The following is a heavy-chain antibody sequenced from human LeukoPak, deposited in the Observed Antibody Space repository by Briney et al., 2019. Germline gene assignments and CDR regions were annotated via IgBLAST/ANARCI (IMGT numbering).Heavy chain of an antibody. V-gene: IGHV3-11*01. CDR2: ISSSGTII. Sequence: GGSLRLSCAASGFTFSNAWMNWVRQAPGKGLEWVSYISSSGTIIYYADSVKGRFTTSRDNAKNTLYLQMNSLRAEDTAVYYCAIVTTVTYWGQGTLVTVSS. J-gene: IGHJ4*02. CDR3: AIVTTVTY. CDR1: GFTFSNAW. D-gene: IGHD4-17*01.